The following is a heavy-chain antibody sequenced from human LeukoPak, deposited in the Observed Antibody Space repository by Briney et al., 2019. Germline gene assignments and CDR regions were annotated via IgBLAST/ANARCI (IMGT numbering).Heavy chain of an antibody. V-gene: IGHV1-69*01. CDR2: IIPIFGTA. Sequence: SVKVSCKASGGTFSSYAISWVRQAPGQGLEWMGGIIPIFGTANYAQKFQGRVTITADESTSTAYMELSSLRSEDTAVYYCARDRASGITMVPWSDPWGQGTLVTVSS. CDR3: ARDRASGITMVPWSDP. D-gene: IGHD3-10*01. J-gene: IGHJ5*02. CDR1: GGTFSSYA.